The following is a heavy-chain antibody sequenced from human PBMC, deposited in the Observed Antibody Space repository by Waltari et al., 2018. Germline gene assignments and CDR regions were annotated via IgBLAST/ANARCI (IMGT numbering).Heavy chain of an antibody. Sequence: QLQLQESGPGLVKPSETLALTCSVSGGSISSGNYYWGWIRQPPGRGLEWIGSIYADGSTYYSPSLKSRGTILVDTSKNQFCLRLDSVTAADTAVYYCARAGYFYGTGSYSWFEPWGQGTLVTVSS. CDR3: ARAGYFYGTGSYSWFEP. D-gene: IGHD3-10*01. CDR2: IYADGST. CDR1: GGSISSGNYY. V-gene: IGHV4-39*07. J-gene: IGHJ5*01.